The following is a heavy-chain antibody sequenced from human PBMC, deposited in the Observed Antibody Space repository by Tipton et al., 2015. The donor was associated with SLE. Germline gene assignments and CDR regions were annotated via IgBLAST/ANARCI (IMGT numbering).Heavy chain of an antibody. J-gene: IGHJ3*02. CDR1: GFTFSGYS. CDR2: ISSSCSHI. CDR3: ARAGKLYVVPTAHDAFDI. D-gene: IGHD2-2*01. Sequence: SLRLSCAASGFTFSGYSMNWVRQAPGKGLEWVSYISSSCSHIYYADSVKGRFTISRDNAKNSLYLQMNSLRAEDTAVYYCARAGKLYVVPTAHDAFDIWGQGTMVTVSS. V-gene: IGHV3-21*01.